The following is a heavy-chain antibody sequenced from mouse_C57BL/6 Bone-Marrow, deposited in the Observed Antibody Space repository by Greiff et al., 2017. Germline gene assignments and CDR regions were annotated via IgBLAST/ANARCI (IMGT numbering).Heavy chain of an antibody. V-gene: IGHV5-15*01. J-gene: IGHJ1*03. CDR3: ARQDYGSTWYFDV. Sequence: EVMLVESGGGLVQPGGSLKLSCAASGFTFSDYGMAWVRQAPRKGPAWVAFISNLAYSIYYADTVTGRFTISRENAKNTLYLEMSSLRSEDTAMYYCARQDYGSTWYFDVWGTGTTVTVSS. D-gene: IGHD1-1*01. CDR1: GFTFSDYG. CDR2: ISNLAYSI.